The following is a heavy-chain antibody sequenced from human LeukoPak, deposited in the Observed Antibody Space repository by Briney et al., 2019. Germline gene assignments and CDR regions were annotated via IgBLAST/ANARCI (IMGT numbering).Heavy chain of an antibody. V-gene: IGHV3-21*01. CDR1: GFTFSTYS. CDR3: ASREYSSGWPYFDY. D-gene: IGHD6-19*01. J-gene: IGHJ4*02. CDR2: ISSSSSYI. Sequence: GGSLRLSCAASGFTFSTYSMNWVRQAPGKGLEWVSSISSSSSYIYYADSVKGRFTISRDNAKNSLYLQMNSLRAEDTAVYYCASREYSSGWPYFDYWGQGTLVTVSS.